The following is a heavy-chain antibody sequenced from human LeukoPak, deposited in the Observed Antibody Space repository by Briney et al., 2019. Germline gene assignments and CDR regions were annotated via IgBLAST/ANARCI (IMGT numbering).Heavy chain of an antibody. V-gene: IGHV4-59*01. CDR1: VGSISSYY. Sequence: SETLSLTCSVSVGSISSYYWSWIRQPPRKGLEWSGYMHYSGSTNYNPSLKSRVTISLDTSKNQFCLKLSSVTAADTGVYYCARVNKIWEYFDYWGQGALVTVSS. J-gene: IGHJ4*02. D-gene: IGHD1-26*01. CDR3: ARVNKIWEYFDY. CDR2: MHYSGST.